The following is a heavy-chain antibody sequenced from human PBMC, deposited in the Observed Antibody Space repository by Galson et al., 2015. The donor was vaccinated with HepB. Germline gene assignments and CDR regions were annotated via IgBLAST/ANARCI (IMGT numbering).Heavy chain of an antibody. CDR1: GFTFDDYT. V-gene: IGHV3-43*01. D-gene: IGHD6-19*01. CDR3: AKDKSVAGTAIDY. J-gene: IGHJ4*02. Sequence: SLRLSCAASGFTFDDYTMRWVRQAPGKGLEGVSPISWDGGSTYYADSVKGRFTISRDNSKNSLYLQMDSLRTEDTALYYCAKDKSVAGTAIDYWGQGTLVTVSS. CDR2: ISWDGGST.